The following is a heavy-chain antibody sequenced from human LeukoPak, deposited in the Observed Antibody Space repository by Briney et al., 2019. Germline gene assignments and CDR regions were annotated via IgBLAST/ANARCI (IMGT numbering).Heavy chain of an antibody. J-gene: IGHJ4*02. V-gene: IGHV1-46*01. D-gene: IGHD4-11*01. CDR3: ARGVGRGTTELDVDY. CDR2: INPSGGST. CDR1: GYTFTSYY. Sequence: KPGASVKVSCKASGYTFTSYYMHWVRQAPGQGLEWMGIINPSGGSTSYAQKFQGRVTMTRDMSTSTVYMELSSLRSEDTAVYYCARGVGRGTTELDVDYWGQGTLVTVSS.